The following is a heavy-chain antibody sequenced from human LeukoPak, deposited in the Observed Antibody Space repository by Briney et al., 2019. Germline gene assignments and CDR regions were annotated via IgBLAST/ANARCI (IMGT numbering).Heavy chain of an antibody. D-gene: IGHD2-15*01. CDR3: ARGLGYCSGGSCYLPDY. Sequence: PSKTLSLTCTVSGGSISSYYWSWIRQPPGKGLEWIGYIYYSGSTYYNPSLKSRVTISVDTSKNQLSLKLSSVTAADTAVYYCARGLGYCSGGSCYLPDYWGQGTLVTVSS. J-gene: IGHJ4*02. CDR2: IYYSGST. CDR1: GGSISSYY. V-gene: IGHV4-59*12.